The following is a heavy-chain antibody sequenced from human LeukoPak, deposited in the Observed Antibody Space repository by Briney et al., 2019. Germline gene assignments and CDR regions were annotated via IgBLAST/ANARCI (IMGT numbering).Heavy chain of an antibody. CDR1: GFTFSSYG. CDR2: IRYDGSNK. CDR3: AKDPRSYCGGDCYPGGY. V-gene: IGHV3-30*02. D-gene: IGHD2-21*01. Sequence: QPGGSLRLSCAASGFTFSSYGMHWVRQAPGKGLEWVAFIRYDGSNKYYADSVKGRFTISRDNSKNTLYLQMNSLRAEDTAVYYCAKDPRSYCGGDCYPGGYWGQGTLVTVSS. J-gene: IGHJ4*02.